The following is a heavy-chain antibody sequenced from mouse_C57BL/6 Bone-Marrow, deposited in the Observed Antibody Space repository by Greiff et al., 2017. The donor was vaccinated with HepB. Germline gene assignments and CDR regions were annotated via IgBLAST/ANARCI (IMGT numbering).Heavy chain of an antibody. Sequence: EVMLVESGGGLVKPGGSLKLSCAASGFTFSCYAMSWVRQTPEKRLEWVATISDGGSYTYYPDNVKGRFTISRDNAKNNLYLQMSHLKSEDTAMYYCARDHRVDWYFDVWGTGTTVTVSS. CDR1: GFTFSCYA. CDR3: ARDHRVDWYFDV. CDR2: ISDGGSYT. V-gene: IGHV5-4*01. J-gene: IGHJ1*03.